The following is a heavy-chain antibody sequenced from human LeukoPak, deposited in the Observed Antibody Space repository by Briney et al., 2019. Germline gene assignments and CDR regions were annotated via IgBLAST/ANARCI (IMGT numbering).Heavy chain of an antibody. J-gene: IGHJ4*02. CDR1: GSTFSSYG. V-gene: IGHV3-33*06. Sequence: GGSLRLSCAASGSTFSSYGMHWVRQAPGKGLEWVAVIWYDGSNKYYADSVKGRFTISRDNSKNTLYLQMNSLRAEDTAVYYCAKQTITMVRGVVGEGLDYWGQGTLVTVSS. CDR3: AKQTITMVRGVVGEGLDY. CDR2: IWYDGSNK. D-gene: IGHD3-10*01.